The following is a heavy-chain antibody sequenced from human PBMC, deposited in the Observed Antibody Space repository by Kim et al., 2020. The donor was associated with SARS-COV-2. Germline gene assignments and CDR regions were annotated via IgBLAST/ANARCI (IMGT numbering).Heavy chain of an antibody. J-gene: IGHJ6*02. CDR3: GDRHG. CDR1: GFTFTSYW. CDR2: INQDASEI. Sequence: GGSLRLSCAASGFTFTSYWMSWVRQAPGKGLEWVAGINQDASEIYYVDSVKGRFTISRDNAKSSVYLQMDSLRAEDTAVYHCGDRHGWGQVTMVTVSS. V-gene: IGHV3-7*01.